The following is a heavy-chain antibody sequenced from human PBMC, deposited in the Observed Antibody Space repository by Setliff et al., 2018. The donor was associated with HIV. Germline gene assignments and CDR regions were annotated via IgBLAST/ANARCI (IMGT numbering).Heavy chain of an antibody. CDR1: GGTFSSYA. D-gene: IGHD3-22*01. CDR3: ARGRNYDSSGYGDYYCYMDV. CDR2: IIPVFGTA. J-gene: IGHJ6*03. Sequence: SVKVSCKASGGTFSSYAISWVRQAPGQGLEWMGGIIPVFGTANYAQKFQDRVTFTTAESTSTAYMQLSSLRSDDTAVYYCARGRNYDSSGYGDYYCYMDVWGKGTTVTVSS. V-gene: IGHV1-69*05.